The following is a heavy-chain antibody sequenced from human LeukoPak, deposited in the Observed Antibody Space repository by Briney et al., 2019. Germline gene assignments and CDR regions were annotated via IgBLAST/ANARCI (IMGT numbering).Heavy chain of an antibody. CDR3: ARDQEGFDY. J-gene: IGHJ4*02. Sequence: ASVKVSCKASGYTLTSNYIHWVRQAPGQGLEWMGMIYPRDGSTSYAQKFQGRVTVTRDTSTSTVHMELSGLRSEDTAVYYCARDQEGFDYWGQGTLVTVSS. CDR1: GYTLTSNY. CDR2: IYPRDGST. V-gene: IGHV1-46*01.